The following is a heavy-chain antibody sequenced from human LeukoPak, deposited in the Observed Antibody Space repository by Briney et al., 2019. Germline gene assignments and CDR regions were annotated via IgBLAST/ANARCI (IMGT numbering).Heavy chain of an antibody. CDR1: GFTFSSYG. V-gene: IGHV3-23*01. J-gene: IGHJ6*03. CDR3: AKTAGSWPYYYYYYMDV. Sequence: GGSLRLSYAASGFTFSSYGMSWVRQAPGKGLEWVSAISGSGSSTYYADSVKGRFTISRDNSKNTLYLQMSSLRAEDTAVYYCAKTAGSWPYYYYYYMDVWGKGTTVTVSS. D-gene: IGHD6-13*01. CDR2: ISGSGSST.